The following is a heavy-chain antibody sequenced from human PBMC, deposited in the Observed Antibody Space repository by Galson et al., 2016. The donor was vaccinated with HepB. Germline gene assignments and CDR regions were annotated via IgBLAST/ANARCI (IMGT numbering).Heavy chain of an antibody. CDR1: GDSVSSNSVA. V-gene: IGHV6-1*01. D-gene: IGHD2-2*01. CDR2: TYYRSKWYN. CDR3: ARDRGASADSFDY. J-gene: IGHJ4*02. Sequence: CAISGDSVSSNSVAWNWIRQSPSRGLEWLGRTYYRSKWYNDYAVSVKSRITINPDTSKNQFSLQLNSVTPEDTAVYYCARDRGASADSFDYWGQGTLGTVSS.